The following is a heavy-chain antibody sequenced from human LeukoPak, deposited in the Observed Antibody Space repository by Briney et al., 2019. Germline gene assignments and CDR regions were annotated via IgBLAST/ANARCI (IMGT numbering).Heavy chain of an antibody. Sequence: SETLSLTCTASGGSISSYYWSWIRQPAGKGLEWNGRIYTSGSTNYNPSLKSRVTMSVDTSKNQFSLKLSSVIAADTAVYYCARTGYGSGNMRDAFVIWGQGTMVTVSS. CDR2: IYTSGST. CDR1: GGSISSYY. J-gene: IGHJ3*02. D-gene: IGHD3-10*01. V-gene: IGHV4-4*07. CDR3: ARTGYGSGNMRDAFVI.